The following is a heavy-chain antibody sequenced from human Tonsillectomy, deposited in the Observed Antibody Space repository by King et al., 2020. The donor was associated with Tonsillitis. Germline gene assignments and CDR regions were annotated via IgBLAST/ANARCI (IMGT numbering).Heavy chain of an antibody. CDR3: AGHFEPEWEVKHRGSFDV. CDR1: GGSISGYY. CDR2: IHYSGST. Sequence: VQLQESGPGLVKPSETLSLSCTVSGGSISGYYWTWSRQPPGKGQEWVGFIHYSGSTTYNPSLKSRVTISLYTSRNQCSLRLTSVTAADTAVYFCAGHFEPEWEVKHRGSFDVWCRGAMVTV. V-gene: IGHV4-59*08. J-gene: IGHJ3*01. D-gene: IGHD1-26*01.